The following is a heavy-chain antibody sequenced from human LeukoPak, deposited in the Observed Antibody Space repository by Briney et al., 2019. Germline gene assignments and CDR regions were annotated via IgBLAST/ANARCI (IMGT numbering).Heavy chain of an antibody. J-gene: IGHJ4*02. CDR1: GGSISSGSYY. CDR2: IYTSGST. D-gene: IGHD3-22*01. Sequence: SETLSLTCTVSGGSISSGSYYWSWFRQPAEKGLEWIVRIYTSGSTYYNPSLKSRVTISADTSKNQFSLNVSSVTAADTAVYYCARGPYYYDSSGCFDYWGQGTLVSVSS. V-gene: IGHV4-61*02. CDR3: ARGPYYYDSSGCFDY.